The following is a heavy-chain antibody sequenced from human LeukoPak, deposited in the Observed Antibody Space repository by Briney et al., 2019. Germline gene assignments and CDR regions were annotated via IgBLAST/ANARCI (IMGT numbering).Heavy chain of an antibody. V-gene: IGHV3-64D*09. CDR2: ISSNGGST. CDR3: VKGWYSYGSSGYDYSKLNRRGDAFDI. Sequence: PGGSLRLPCSASGFIFSSYAMHWVGQTPGKGLEYVSAISSNGGSTYYADSVKGRFTISRDNSKNTLYLQMSSLRPEDTAVYYCVKGWYSYGSSGYDYSKLNRRGDAFDIWGQGTMVTVSS. CDR1: GFIFSSYA. J-gene: IGHJ3*02. D-gene: IGHD3-22*01.